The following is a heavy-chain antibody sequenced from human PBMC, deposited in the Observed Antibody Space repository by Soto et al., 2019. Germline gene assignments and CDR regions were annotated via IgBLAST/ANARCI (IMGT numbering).Heavy chain of an antibody. V-gene: IGHV3-33*01. Sequence: GGSLRLSCAASGFTFSSYGMHWVRQAPGKGLEWVAVIWYDGSNKYYADSVKGRFTISRDNSKNTLYLQMNSLRAEDTAVYYCARVETQWQIAGENYFDYWGQGTLVTVSS. CDR1: GFTFSSYG. D-gene: IGHD6-19*01. J-gene: IGHJ4*02. CDR3: ARVETQWQIAGENYFDY. CDR2: IWYDGSNK.